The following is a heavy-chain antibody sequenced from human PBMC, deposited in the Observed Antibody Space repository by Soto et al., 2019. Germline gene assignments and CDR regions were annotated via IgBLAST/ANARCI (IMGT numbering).Heavy chain of an antibody. CDR2: MNPNSGNT. J-gene: IGHJ4*02. CDR1: GYTVTSYD. Sequence: GASVKVSCKASGYTVTSYDINWVRQATGQGLEWMGWMNPNSGNTGYAQKFQGRVTMTRNTSISTAYMELSSLRSEDTAVYYCTTDLWYCSGGSCSWYWGQGTLVTVSS. V-gene: IGHV1-8*01. D-gene: IGHD2-15*01. CDR3: TTDLWYCSGGSCSWY.